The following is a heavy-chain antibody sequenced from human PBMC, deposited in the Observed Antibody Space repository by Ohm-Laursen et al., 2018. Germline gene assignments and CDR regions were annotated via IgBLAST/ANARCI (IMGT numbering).Heavy chain of an antibody. J-gene: IGHJ4*02. D-gene: IGHD1-26*01. CDR3: ANPPPSGSYDY. CDR2: ISWNSGSI. V-gene: IGHV3-9*01. Sequence: SLRLSCAASGFTFDDYAMHWVRHAPGKGLEWVSGISWNSGSIGYADSVKGRFTISRDNAKNSLYLQMNSLRAEDTALYYCANPPPSGSYDYWGQGTLVTVSS. CDR1: GFTFDDYA.